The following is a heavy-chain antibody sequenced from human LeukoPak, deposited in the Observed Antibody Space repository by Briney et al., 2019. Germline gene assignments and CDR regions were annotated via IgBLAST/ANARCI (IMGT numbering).Heavy chain of an antibody. D-gene: IGHD4-17*01. CDR2: IYYSGST. J-gene: IGHJ5*02. CDR3: ARVPSPVTTPAGRHFDP. Sequence: SETLSLTCTVSGGSISSYYWSWIRQPPGKGLEWIGYIYYSGSTNYNPSLKSRVTISVDTSKNQFSLKLSSVTAADTAVYYCARVPSPVTTPAGRHFDPWGQGTLVTVSS. CDR1: GGSISSYY. V-gene: IGHV4-59*01.